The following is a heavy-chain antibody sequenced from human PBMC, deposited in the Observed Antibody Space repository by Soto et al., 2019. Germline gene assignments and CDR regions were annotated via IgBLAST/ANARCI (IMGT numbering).Heavy chain of an antibody. Sequence: QVQLVESGGGVVQPGTSLRLSCAASGFTFSTYGMHWVRQTPGKGLEWVAIIWYEGLNIYYADSVKGRFTISRDDSKNTVYLEMNSLRPGDTAVYYCPRAGPYCGSDCYPWAFDIWGHGTVVTVSS. CDR3: PRAGPYCGSDCYPWAFDI. D-gene: IGHD2-21*02. CDR2: IWYEGLNI. V-gene: IGHV3-33*01. CDR1: GFTFSTYG. J-gene: IGHJ3*02.